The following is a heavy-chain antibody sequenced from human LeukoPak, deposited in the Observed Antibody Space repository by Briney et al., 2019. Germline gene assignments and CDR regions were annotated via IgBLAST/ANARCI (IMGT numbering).Heavy chain of an antibody. CDR3: AADRFSIFGVVITPKNYYGMDV. CDR2: FGPEDGET. Sequence: ASVKVSCKVSGDTLTEFAMHWVRQAPGKGLEWMGGFGPEDGETIYAQKFQGRVIMSEDTSTDTAYMELSSLGSEDTAVYYCAADRFSIFGVVITPKNYYGMDVWGQGTTVTVSS. J-gene: IGHJ6*02. D-gene: IGHD3-3*01. V-gene: IGHV1-24*01. CDR1: GDTLTEFA.